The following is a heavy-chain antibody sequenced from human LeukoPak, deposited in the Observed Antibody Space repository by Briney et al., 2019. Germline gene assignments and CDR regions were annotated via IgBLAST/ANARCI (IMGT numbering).Heavy chain of an antibody. CDR3: ARDKAGAATSWFDP. D-gene: IGHD1-26*01. J-gene: IGHJ5*02. CDR2: INHSGSS. CDR1: GGLLSGNTYF. Sequence: PSETLSLTCSVSGGLLSGNTYFWAWTRQPPGKGLEWIGSINHSGSSHYNPSVKSRVTISIDTSKNQFSLQLSSVTAADTAVYYCARDKAGAATSWFDPWGQGTLVTVSS. V-gene: IGHV4-39*07.